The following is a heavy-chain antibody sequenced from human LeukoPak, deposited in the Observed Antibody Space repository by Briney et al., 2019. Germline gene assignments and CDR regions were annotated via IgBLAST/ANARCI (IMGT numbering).Heavy chain of an antibody. Sequence: EASVKVSCKASGYTFTSYDINWVRQATGHGLEWMGWMNPNSGNTGYAQKFQGRVTMTRNTSISTAYMELSSLRSEDTAVYYCASYVFREGYCSSTSCYPGVYGMDVWGQGTTVTVSS. CDR3: ASYVFREGYCSSTSCYPGVYGMDV. V-gene: IGHV1-8*01. CDR1: GYTFTSYD. CDR2: MNPNSGNT. D-gene: IGHD2-2*01. J-gene: IGHJ6*02.